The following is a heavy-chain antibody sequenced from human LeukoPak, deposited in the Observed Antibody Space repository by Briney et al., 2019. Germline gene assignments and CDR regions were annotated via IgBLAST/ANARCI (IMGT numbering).Heavy chain of an antibody. CDR3: ATGFAPAYNFGVFDY. CDR2: LYTGGET. D-gene: IGHD5-18*01. CDR1: GFTVSSNY. J-gene: IGHJ4*02. Sequence: PGGSLRLSCAASGFTVSSNYMSWVRQAPGKGLEWVSLLYTGGETNYADSVKGRFTMSRDTSKNTVSLQMNSLRAEDTAVYYCATGFAPAYNFGVFDYWGQGTLVSVSS. V-gene: IGHV3-53*01.